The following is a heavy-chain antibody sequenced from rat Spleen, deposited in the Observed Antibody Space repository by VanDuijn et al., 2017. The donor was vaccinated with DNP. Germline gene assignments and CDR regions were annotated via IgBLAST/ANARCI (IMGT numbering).Heavy chain of an antibody. D-gene: IGHD1-11*01. CDR2: ITNTGGSI. CDR3: TREVGGYSDHRGYYFDY. CDR1: GFTFSDYY. J-gene: IGHJ2*01. V-gene: IGHV5-31*01. Sequence: EVQLVESGGGLVQPGRSLRLSCTASGFTFSDYYMAWVRQAPGKGLEWVASITNTGGSIYYPDSVKGRFTISRDNAQNTLYLQMNSLRSEDTATYYCTREVGGYSDHRGYYFDYWGQGVMVTVSS.